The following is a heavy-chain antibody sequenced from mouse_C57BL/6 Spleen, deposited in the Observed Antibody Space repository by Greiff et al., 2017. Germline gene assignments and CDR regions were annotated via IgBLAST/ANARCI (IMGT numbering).Heavy chain of an antibody. Sequence: QVQLQHSGAELVRPGTSVKVSCKASGYAFTNYLIEWVKQRPGQGLEWIGVINPGSGGTNYNEKFKGKATLTADKSSSTAYMQLSSLTSEDSAVYFCARSTNSYAMDYWGQGTSVTVSS. CDR2: INPGSGGT. V-gene: IGHV1-54*01. CDR3: ARSTNSYAMDY. CDR1: GYAFTNYL. J-gene: IGHJ4*01.